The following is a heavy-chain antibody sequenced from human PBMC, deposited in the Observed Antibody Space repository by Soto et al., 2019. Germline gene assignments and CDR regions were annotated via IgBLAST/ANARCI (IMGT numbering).Heavy chain of an antibody. Sequence: QVQLVQSGAEVKKPGSSVKVSCKASGGTFSSYAITWVRQAPGQGLEWMGRIIPIFGTANYNQKFQGRVTITADESTSTAYMELSSLRSEDTAVYYCARNEYSTTFYYYGMVVWGQGTTVTVSS. CDR2: IIPIFGTA. J-gene: IGHJ6*02. CDR3: ARNEYSTTFYYYGMVV. CDR1: GGTFSSYA. D-gene: IGHD6-6*01. V-gene: IGHV1-69*01.